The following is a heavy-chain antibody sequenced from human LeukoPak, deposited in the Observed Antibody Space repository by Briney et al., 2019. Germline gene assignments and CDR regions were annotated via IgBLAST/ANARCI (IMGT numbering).Heavy chain of an antibody. V-gene: IGHV1-3*01. D-gene: IGHD3-10*01. CDR1: GYTFTSYA. J-gene: IGHJ4*02. Sequence: ASVKVSCTASGYTFTSYAMHWVRQAPGQRLEWMGWINAGNGNATYTQKFQDRVTFTRDTSASTAYMDLSSLRSDDTAVYYCAREAGDGSGSFDYWGQGTLVTVSS. CDR2: INAGNGNA. CDR3: AREAGDGSGSFDY.